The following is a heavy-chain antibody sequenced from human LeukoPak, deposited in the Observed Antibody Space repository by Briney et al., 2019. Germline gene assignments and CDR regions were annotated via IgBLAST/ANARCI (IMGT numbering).Heavy chain of an antibody. D-gene: IGHD3-10*01. J-gene: IGHJ3*02. Sequence: SETLSLTCTVSGGSISNYYWGWIRQPPGEGLEWIGYIYYSGSTYYNPSLKSRVTISVDTSKNQFSLKLSSVTAADTAVYYCARVGDYYGSGSYAFDIWGQGTMVTVSS. CDR2: IYYSGST. CDR3: ARVGDYYGSGSYAFDI. CDR1: GGSISNYY. V-gene: IGHV4-59*08.